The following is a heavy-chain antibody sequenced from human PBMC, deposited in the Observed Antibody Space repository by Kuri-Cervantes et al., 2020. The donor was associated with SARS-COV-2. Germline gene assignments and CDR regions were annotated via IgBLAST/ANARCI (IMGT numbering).Heavy chain of an antibody. V-gene: IGHV5-51*01. CDR3: ERHDWTGRAFDY. D-gene: IGHD3/OR15-3a*01. CDR1: GYSFPSYC. CDR2: IYPGDCDT. Sequence: KVSRKGSGYSFPSYCSGWLRQMRGKGLEWMGIIYPGDCDTRYSPCFQGQVTISADKSISTAYLQWSSLKASDTDMYYWERHDWTGRAFDYWGQGTLVTVSS. J-gene: IGHJ4*02.